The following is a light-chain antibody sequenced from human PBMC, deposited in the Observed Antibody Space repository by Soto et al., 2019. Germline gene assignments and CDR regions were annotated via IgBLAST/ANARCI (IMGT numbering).Light chain of an antibody. CDR1: STNMGAGYD. J-gene: IGLJ3*02. CDR3: QSYDSSLSGSRV. CDR2: GNF. Sequence: QSVLTQPPSVSGAPGQRVTISCTGTSTNMGAGYDVHWYQQLPGTAPKLLIFGNFNRPSGVPDRFSGSKSGTSASLAITGLPAEDEADYYCQSYDSSLSGSRVFGGGTKVTVL. V-gene: IGLV1-40*01.